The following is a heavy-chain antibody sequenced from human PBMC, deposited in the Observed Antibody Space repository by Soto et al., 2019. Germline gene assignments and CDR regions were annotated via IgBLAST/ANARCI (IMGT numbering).Heavy chain of an antibody. V-gene: IGHV3-30*18. Sequence: QVQLVESGGGVVQPGRSLRLSCAASGFTFSSYGMHWVRQAPGKGLEWVAVISYDGSNKYYADSVKGRFTISRDNSKNTLYLQMNSLRAEDTAVYYCAKALLERVYYYYGMDVWGQGTTVTVSS. CDR3: AKALLERVYYYYGMDV. CDR2: ISYDGSNK. J-gene: IGHJ6*02. CDR1: GFTFSSYG.